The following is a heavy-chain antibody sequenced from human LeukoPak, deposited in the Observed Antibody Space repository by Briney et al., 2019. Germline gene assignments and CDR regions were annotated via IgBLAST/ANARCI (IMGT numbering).Heavy chain of an antibody. CDR3: AKSQRGYYPRRTYYYMGV. V-gene: IGHV3-23*01. Sequence: GGSLRLSCAASGFTFSTNGMSWVRQAPGKGLEWVSAISGIGGRTFYADSVKGRFIISRDNSKNTLYLQMSSLRAEDTAVYYCAKSQRGYYPRRTYYYMGVWGKGTTVTVSS. CDR1: GFTFSTNG. D-gene: IGHD1-26*01. J-gene: IGHJ6*03. CDR2: ISGIGGRT.